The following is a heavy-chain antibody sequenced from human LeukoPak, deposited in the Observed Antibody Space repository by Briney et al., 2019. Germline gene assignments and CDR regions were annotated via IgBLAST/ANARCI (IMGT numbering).Heavy chain of an antibody. CDR3: ARGRRFKGYFDY. J-gene: IGHJ4*02. CDR1: GYTFTSYD. Sequence: ASVKVSCKASGYTFTSYDINWVRQATGQGLEWMGWMNPNGGNTGYAQKFQGRVTMTRNTSISTAYMELSSLRSEDTAVYYCARGRRFKGYFDYWGQGTLVTVSS. CDR2: MNPNGGNT. V-gene: IGHV1-8*01.